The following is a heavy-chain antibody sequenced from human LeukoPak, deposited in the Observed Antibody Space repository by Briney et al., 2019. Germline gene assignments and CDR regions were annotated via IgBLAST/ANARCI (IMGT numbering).Heavy chain of an antibody. CDR2: ISSSSTI. CDR3: ARELDPGIAVAGTIGY. Sequence: PGGSLRLSCAASGFTFSSYSMNWVRQAPGKGLEWVSYISSSSTIYYADSVKGRFTISRDNAKNSLYLQMNSLRAEDTAVYYCARELDPGIAVAGTIGYWGQGTLVTVSS. V-gene: IGHV3-48*01. D-gene: IGHD6-19*01. CDR1: GFTFSSYS. J-gene: IGHJ4*02.